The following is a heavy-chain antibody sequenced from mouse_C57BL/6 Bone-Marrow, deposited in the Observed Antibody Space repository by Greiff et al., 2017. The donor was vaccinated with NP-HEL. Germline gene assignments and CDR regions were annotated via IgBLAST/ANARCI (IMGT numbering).Heavy chain of an antibody. D-gene: IGHD1-1*01. CDR3: TRSLYGSSYDWYFDV. J-gene: IGHJ1*03. CDR2: IDPETGGT. V-gene: IGHV1-15*01. CDR1: GYTFTDYE. Sequence: QVQLQQSGAELVRPGASVTLSCKASGYTFTDYEMHWVKQTPVHGLEWIGAIDPETGGTAYNQKFKGKAILTADKSSSTAYMELRSLTSEDSAVYYCTRSLYGSSYDWYFDVWGTGTTVTVSS.